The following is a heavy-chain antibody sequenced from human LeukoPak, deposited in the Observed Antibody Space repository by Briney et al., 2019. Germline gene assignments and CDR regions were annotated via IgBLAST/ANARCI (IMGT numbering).Heavy chain of an antibody. CDR1: GGSFSGYY. J-gene: IGHJ4*02. Sequence: PSETLSLTCAVYGGSFSGYYWSWIRQPPGKGLEWIGEINHSGSTNYNPSLKSRVTISVDTSKNQSSLKLSSVTAADTAVYYCARTSPYHRRYCSSTSCPQPFDYWGQGTLVTVSS. V-gene: IGHV4-34*01. CDR2: INHSGST. D-gene: IGHD2-2*01. CDR3: ARTSPYHRRYCSSTSCPQPFDY.